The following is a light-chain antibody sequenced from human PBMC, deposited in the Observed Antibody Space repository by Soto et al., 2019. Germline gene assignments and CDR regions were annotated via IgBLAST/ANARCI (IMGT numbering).Light chain of an antibody. CDR2: GAS. CDR3: QHYGSTPPNS. CDR1: QSVSSN. Sequence: EIVMTQSPATLSVSPGERATLSCRASQSVSSNLAWYQQKPGQAPRLLIYGASTRATGFPARFSGSGSGTEFTLTISSLLSEDFAVYYCQHYGSTPPNSFGQGTKLEIK. J-gene: IGKJ2*01. V-gene: IGKV3-15*01.